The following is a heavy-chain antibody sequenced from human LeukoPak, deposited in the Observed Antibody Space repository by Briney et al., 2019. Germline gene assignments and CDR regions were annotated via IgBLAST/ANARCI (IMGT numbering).Heavy chain of an antibody. CDR2: TYYRSKWYN. J-gene: IGHJ4*02. V-gene: IGHV6-1*01. CDR3: AKGIAVGGTSGDLAY. D-gene: IGHD2-2*01. Sequence: SQTLSLTCAISGVSVSSNSAAWNWNRESPSRGLEWLGRTYYRSKWYNDYAVSVKSRITINPDTSKNQFSLQLNSVTPEDTAVYYCAKGIAVGGTSGDLAYWGQGTLVTVSS. CDR1: GVSVSSNSAA.